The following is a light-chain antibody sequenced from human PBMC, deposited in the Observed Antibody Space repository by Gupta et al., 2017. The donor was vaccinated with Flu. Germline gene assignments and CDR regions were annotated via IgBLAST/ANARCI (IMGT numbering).Light chain of an antibody. CDR2: GAS. CDR3: QQYNNWPLT. CDR1: QSVSSN. J-gene: IGKJ4*01. V-gene: IGKV3-15*01. Sequence: ELVMTQSPATLSVSPGERATLSCRASQSVSSNLAWYQQRPGQAPRLLIYGASTRATGIPATFSGSGSGTEFTLTISSLQSEDFAVYYCQQYNNWPLTFGGGTKVEIK.